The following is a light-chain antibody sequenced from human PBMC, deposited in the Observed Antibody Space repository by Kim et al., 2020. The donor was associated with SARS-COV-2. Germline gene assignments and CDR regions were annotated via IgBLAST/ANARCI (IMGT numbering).Light chain of an antibody. Sequence: PGERATLSCRASQTLRNNYLAWYQQKPGQAPRLLIYGASYRATGIPDRFSGSGSGTDFTLTISRLEPEDFAVYFCQQYAGSPYAFGQGTKLEI. V-gene: IGKV3-20*01. CDR1: QTLRNNY. CDR2: GAS. J-gene: IGKJ2*01. CDR3: QQYAGSPYA.